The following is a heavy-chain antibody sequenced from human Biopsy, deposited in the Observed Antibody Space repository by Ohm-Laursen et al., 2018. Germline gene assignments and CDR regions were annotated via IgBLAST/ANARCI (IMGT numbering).Heavy chain of an antibody. Sequence: SVKVSCKASSYTFTDYNIHWMRQAPGQGLEWLGYINCKTGAPNYAQKFQGTVTMTRDTSISTAYLALGSLRSADTAIYYCARDPLNGHKHFDYWGQGSLVTGSS. CDR1: SYTFTDYN. D-gene: IGHD2-8*01. CDR3: ARDPLNGHKHFDY. V-gene: IGHV1-2*02. J-gene: IGHJ4*02. CDR2: INCKTGAP.